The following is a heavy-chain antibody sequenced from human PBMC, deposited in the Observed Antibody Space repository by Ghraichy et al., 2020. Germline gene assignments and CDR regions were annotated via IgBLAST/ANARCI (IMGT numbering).Heavy chain of an antibody. CDR1: GFIFSSFS. J-gene: IGHJ4*02. D-gene: IGHD3-10*01. CDR2: VSRSGGTT. V-gene: IGHV3-48*02. CDR3: ARVGYYYDSGSYYFDY. Sequence: GESLRLSCAASGFIFSSFSMNWVRQAPGKGLEWVSYVSRSGGTTYYADSVKGRFTISRDNAKNSLFVQMNSLRDEDTAVYYCARVGYYYDSGSYYFDYWSQGTLVTVSS.